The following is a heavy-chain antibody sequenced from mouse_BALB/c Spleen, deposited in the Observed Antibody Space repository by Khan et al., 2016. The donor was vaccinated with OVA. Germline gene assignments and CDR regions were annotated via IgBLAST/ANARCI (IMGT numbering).Heavy chain of an antibody. CDR3: ARFYYDNSYYFDY. D-gene: IGHD1-1*01. CDR1: GYSITSGHS. J-gene: IGHJ2*01. Sequence: EVELVESGPDLVRPSQSLSLTCTVTGYSITSGHSWHWIRQFPGNKLEWMGYIHYRGSINYNPSLKSRISITRDTSKNKFFLQLNSVTTEDTATYYCARFYYDNSYYFDYWGQGTTLTVSS. V-gene: IGHV3-1*02. CDR2: IHYRGSI.